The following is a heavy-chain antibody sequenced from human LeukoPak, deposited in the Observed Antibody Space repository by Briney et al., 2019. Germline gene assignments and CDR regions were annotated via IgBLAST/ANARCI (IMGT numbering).Heavy chain of an antibody. CDR2: VYTSGST. CDR3: ARDKYYYDSSGYYYFDY. CDR1: GGSISSGSYY. Sequence: SETLSLTCTVSGGSISSGSYYWSWIRQPAGRGLEWIGHVYTSGSTNYNPSLKSRVTMSVDTSKNQFSLKLSSVTAADTAVYYCARDKYYYDSSGYYYFDYWGQGTLVTVSS. V-gene: IGHV4-61*09. D-gene: IGHD3-22*01. J-gene: IGHJ4*02.